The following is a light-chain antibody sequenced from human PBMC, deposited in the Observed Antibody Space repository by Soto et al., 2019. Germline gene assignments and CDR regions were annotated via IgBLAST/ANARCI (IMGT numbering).Light chain of an antibody. CDR3: QQYNSYPWT. CDR2: DVS. Sequence: DIQMTQSPSTLSASVGDRVTITCRASQSISNWLAWYQQKPGEAPKLLIYDVSRLESGVPSRFSGSGSGTEFTLNISSLQPDDFATYYCQQYNSYPWTFGQGTKVEIQ. CDR1: QSISNW. V-gene: IGKV1-5*01. J-gene: IGKJ1*01.